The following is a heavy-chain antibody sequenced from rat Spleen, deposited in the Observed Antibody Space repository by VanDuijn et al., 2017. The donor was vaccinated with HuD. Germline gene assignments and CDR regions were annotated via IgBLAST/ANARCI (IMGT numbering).Heavy chain of an antibody. CDR1: GFSLTGYN. Sequence: QVQLKESGPGLVQPSQTLSLTCTVSGFSLTGYNIHWVRQPPGKSLVWMGIIWAGGGTNYNSAVQSRLSISRDTSKSQVFLKMNSLQPEDTGTYYCAREGHTMDRATYWFAYWGQGTLVTVSS. V-gene: IGHV2-30*01. J-gene: IGHJ3*01. D-gene: IGHD1-9*01. CDR3: AREGHTMDRATYWFAY. CDR2: IWAGGGT.